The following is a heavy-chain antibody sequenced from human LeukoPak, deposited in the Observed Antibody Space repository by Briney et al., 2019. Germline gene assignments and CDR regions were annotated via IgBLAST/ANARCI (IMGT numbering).Heavy chain of an antibody. CDR1: GFIFSSYA. V-gene: IGHV4-34*01. D-gene: IGHD5-24*01. CDR2: INHSGST. CDR3: ARGVVRDGYNFFYY. Sequence: GSLRLSCAASGFIFSSYAMSWVRQAPGKGLEWIGEINHSGSTNYNPSLKSRVTISVDTSKNQFSLKVSSVTAADTAVYYCARGVVRDGYNFFYYWGQGTLVTVSS. J-gene: IGHJ4*02.